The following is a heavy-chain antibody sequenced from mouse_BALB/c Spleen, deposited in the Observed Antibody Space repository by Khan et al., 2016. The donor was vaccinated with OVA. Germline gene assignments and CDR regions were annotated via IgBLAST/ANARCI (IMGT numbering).Heavy chain of an antibody. J-gene: IGHJ2*01. CDR3: ARSMPHYYGSRYFDY. Sequence: QIQLVQSGPELNKPGETIKISCKASGYTFTNNGVNWMKQAPGKGLRWMGWINTYTGEPTYADDFKGRFAFSLEISASTAYLQFNNLKNEDTATXFCARSMPHYYGSRYFDYWGQGTTLTVSS. V-gene: IGHV9-3-1*01. D-gene: IGHD1-1*01. CDR1: GYTFTNNG. CDR2: INTYTGEP.